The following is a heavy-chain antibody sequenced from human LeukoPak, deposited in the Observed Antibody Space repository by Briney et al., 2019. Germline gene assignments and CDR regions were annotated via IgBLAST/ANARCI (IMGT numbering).Heavy chain of an antibody. CDR3: AMAAGTPSDYLDY. CDR1: GDSVSSNSAA. V-gene: IGHV6-1*01. Sequence: SQTLSLTCALSGDSVSSNSAAWNWIRQSPSRGLEWLGRTYYRSKWYNDYAVSVKSRITINPDTSKNQFSLQLNSVTPEDTAVYYCAMAAGTPSDYLDYWGQGTLVTVSS. CDR2: TYYRSKWYN. J-gene: IGHJ4*02. D-gene: IGHD6-13*01.